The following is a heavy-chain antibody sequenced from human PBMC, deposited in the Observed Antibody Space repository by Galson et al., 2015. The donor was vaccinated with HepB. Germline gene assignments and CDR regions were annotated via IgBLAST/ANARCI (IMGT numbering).Heavy chain of an antibody. CDR3: ARHIRAPRGFFQSKHYFDY. J-gene: IGHJ4*02. D-gene: IGHD3-22*01. CDR1: GGSISSSSYY. CDR2: IYYSGST. Sequence: SETLSLTCTVSGGSISSSSYYWGWIRQPPGKGLEWIGSIYYSGSTYYNPSLKSRVTISVDTSKNQFSLKLSSVTAADTAVYYCARHIRAPRGFFQSKHYFDYWGQGTLVTVSS. V-gene: IGHV4-39*01.